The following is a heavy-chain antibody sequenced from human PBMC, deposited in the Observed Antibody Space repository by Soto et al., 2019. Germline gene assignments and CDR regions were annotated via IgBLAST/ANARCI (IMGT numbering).Heavy chain of an antibody. V-gene: IGHV3-30*03. D-gene: IGHD6-13*01. Sequence: TGGSLRLSCAASGFTFSSYAMNWVRQAPGKGLEWVAVISYDGGNLYYVDSVKGRFTISRDNSKNTADLQMNSLRVEDTAVYYCARRAEYSSSWAVVDYWGQGTLVTVSS. CDR2: ISYDGGNL. J-gene: IGHJ4*02. CDR1: GFTFSSYA. CDR3: ARRAEYSSSWAVVDY.